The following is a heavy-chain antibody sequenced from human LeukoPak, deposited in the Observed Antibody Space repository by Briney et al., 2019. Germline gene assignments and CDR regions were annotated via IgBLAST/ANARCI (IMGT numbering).Heavy chain of an antibody. CDR1: GGTFSSYA. J-gene: IGHJ4*02. D-gene: IGHD3-10*01. CDR3: ASCYYGSGSYYGVDY. V-gene: IGHV1-69*06. Sequence: GSSVKVSCKASGGTFSSYAISWVRQAPGQGLEWMGGIIPIFGTANYAQKFQGRVTITADKSTSTAYMELSSLRSEDTAVYYCASCYYGSGSYYGVDYWGQGTLVTVSS. CDR2: IIPIFGTA.